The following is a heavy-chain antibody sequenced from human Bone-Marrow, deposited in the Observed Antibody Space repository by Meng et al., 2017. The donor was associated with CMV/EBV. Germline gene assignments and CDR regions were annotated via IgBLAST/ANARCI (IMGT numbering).Heavy chain of an antibody. CDR3: AKVDPPSGAYAFDI. CDR2: IWYDGSNK. V-gene: IGHV3-33*06. CDR1: GFTFSSYG. J-gene: IGHJ3*02. D-gene: IGHD1-26*01. Sequence: GESLKISCAASGFTFSSYGMHWVRQAPGKGLEWVAVIWYDGSNKYYADSVKGRFTISRDNSKNTLYLQMNSLRAEDTAVYYCAKVDPPSGAYAFDIWGQGTMVTVSS.